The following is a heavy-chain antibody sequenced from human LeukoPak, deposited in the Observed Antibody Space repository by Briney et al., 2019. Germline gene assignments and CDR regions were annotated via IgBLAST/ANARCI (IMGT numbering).Heavy chain of an antibody. J-gene: IGHJ6*02. V-gene: IGHV4-34*01. CDR3: ARARVGSYYYYYGMDV. CDR2: INHSGST. D-gene: IGHD3-16*01. Sequence: XXGEINHSGSTNYNPSLKSRVTISVDTSKNQFSLKLSSVTAADTAVYYCARARVGSYYYYYGMDVWGQGTTVTVSS.